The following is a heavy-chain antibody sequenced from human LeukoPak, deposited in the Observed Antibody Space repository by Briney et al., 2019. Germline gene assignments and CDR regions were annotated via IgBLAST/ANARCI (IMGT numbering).Heavy chain of an antibody. CDR2: IYRGGSS. CDR1: GFIVSNNY. D-gene: IGHD6-13*01. CDR3: ASDLSTWFD. J-gene: IGHJ4*02. Sequence: GGSLRLSCVASGFIVSNNYMSWVRQAPGMGLEWVSTIYRGGSSFYADSVKGRFTISRDNSKNTLYLQMDSLRAEDTAVYYCASDLSTWFDWGQGTQVPVAS. V-gene: IGHV3-66*01.